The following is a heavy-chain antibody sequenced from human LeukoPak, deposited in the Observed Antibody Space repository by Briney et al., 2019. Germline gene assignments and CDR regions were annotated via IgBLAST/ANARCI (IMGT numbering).Heavy chain of an antibody. CDR2: ISSSNSYI. CDR1: GFTFSSYS. D-gene: IGHD2-2*01. J-gene: IGHJ6*03. V-gene: IGHV3-21*01. CDR3: ARDSRAAMSWDYYYYYMDV. Sequence: PGGSLRLSCAASGFTFSSYSMNWVRQAPGKGLEWVSSISSSNSYIYYADSVKGRFTISRDNAKNSLYLQMNSLRAEDTAVYYCARDSRAAMSWDYYYYYMDVWGKGTTVTVSS.